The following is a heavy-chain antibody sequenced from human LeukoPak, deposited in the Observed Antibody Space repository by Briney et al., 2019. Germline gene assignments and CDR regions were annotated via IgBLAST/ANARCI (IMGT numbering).Heavy chain of an antibody. D-gene: IGHD3-10*01. CDR1: GYSISSSYY. V-gene: IGHV4-39*01. CDR2: IYYSGST. J-gene: IGHJ6*03. Sequence: SETLSLTCTVSGYSISSSYYWGWIRQPPGKGPEWIGSIYYSGSTYYNPSLKSRVTISVDTSKNQFSLKLSSVTAADTAVYYCARPILRHYYGSGSYYTQPQDYYYYMDVWGKGTTVTISS. CDR3: ARPILRHYYGSGSYYTQPQDYYYYMDV.